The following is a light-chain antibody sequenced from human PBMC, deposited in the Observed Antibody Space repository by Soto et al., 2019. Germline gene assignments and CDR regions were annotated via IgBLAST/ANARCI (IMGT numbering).Light chain of an antibody. Sequence: QTVLTQPASVSGAPGQSITISCTGTISDGGGYNFVSWYQQYPGKAPKLMICDVSNRPSGVSNRFSGSKSGNTASLTISGLQAEDEADYYCSSFTGSNYGFGTGTKVTVL. CDR3: SSFTGSNYG. CDR1: ISDGGGYNF. J-gene: IGLJ1*01. V-gene: IGLV2-14*03. CDR2: DVS.